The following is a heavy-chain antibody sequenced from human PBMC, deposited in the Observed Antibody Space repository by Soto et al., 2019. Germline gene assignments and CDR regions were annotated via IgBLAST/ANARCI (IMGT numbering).Heavy chain of an antibody. J-gene: IGHJ4*02. CDR2: IIPIFGTA. CDR3: ARELSPSAPPLQFDY. D-gene: IGHD2-2*01. CDR1: GGTFSSYA. V-gene: IGHV1-69*12. Sequence: QVQLVQSGAEVKKPGSSVKVSCKASGGTFSSYAISWVRQAPGQGLEWMGGIIPIFGTANYAQKFQGRVTMPADESTSTAYMHLSSLRSEDTAVYYCARELSPSAPPLQFDYWGQGTLVTVSS.